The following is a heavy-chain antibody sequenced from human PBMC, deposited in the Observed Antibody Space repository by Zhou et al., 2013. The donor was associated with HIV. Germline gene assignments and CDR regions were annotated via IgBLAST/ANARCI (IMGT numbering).Heavy chain of an antibody. V-gene: IGHV4-4*07. CDR3: ARDWIYGDYYYYYMDV. Sequence: QVQLQESGPGLVKPSETLSLTCTVSGGSISSYYWSWIRQLAGKGLEWIGRIYTSGSTNYNPSLKSRVTMSVDTSKNQFSLKLDSVTAADTAVYYCARDWIYGDYYYYYMDVWGKGTTVTVSS. CDR1: GGSISSYY. CDR2: IYTSGST. J-gene: IGHJ6*03. D-gene: IGHD4-17*01.